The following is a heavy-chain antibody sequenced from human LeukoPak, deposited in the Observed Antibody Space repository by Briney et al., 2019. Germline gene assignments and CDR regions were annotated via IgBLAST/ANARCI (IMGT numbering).Heavy chain of an antibody. Sequence: GGSLRLSCAASGYTFSSYGMHWVRQAPGKGLEWVAVISYDGSNKYYADSVKGRFTISRDNSKNTLYLQMNSLRAEDTAVYYCANHMGESDYWGQGTLVTVSS. CDR2: ISYDGSNK. CDR3: ANHMGESDY. CDR1: GYTFSSYG. V-gene: IGHV3-30*18. J-gene: IGHJ4*02. D-gene: IGHD3-16*01.